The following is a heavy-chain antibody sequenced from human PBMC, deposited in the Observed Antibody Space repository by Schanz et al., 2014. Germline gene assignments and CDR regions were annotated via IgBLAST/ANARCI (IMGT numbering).Heavy chain of an antibody. CDR1: GYTFTSFD. D-gene: IGHD6-13*01. V-gene: IGHV1-8*01. CDR2: MNPNSGNT. Sequence: QVQLVQSGAEVKKPGASVKVSCKASGYTFTSFDINWVRQATGQGLEWMGWMNPNSGNTDYSQKFQGRVTMTRNTSINTAYMELRSLTSEDTAVYYCARNIIATARAYDIWGQGTMVTVSS. J-gene: IGHJ3*02. CDR3: ARNIIATARAYDI.